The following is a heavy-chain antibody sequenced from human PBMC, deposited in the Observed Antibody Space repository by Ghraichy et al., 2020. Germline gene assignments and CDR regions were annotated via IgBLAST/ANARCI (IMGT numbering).Heavy chain of an antibody. Sequence: LSLTCAASGFTFSDYYMSWIRQAPGKGLEWVSYISSSGSTIYYADSVKGRFTISRDNAKNSLYLQMNSLRAEDTAVYYCARRGIAARYYFDYWGQGTLVTVSS. CDR2: ISSSGSTI. CDR1: GFTFSDYY. J-gene: IGHJ4*02. CDR3: ARRGIAARYYFDY. D-gene: IGHD6-6*01. V-gene: IGHV3-11*01.